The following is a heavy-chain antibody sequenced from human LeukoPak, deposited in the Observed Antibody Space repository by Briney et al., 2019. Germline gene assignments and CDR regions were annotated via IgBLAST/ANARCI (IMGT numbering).Heavy chain of an antibody. J-gene: IGHJ4*02. Sequence: PSETLSLTCTVSGGSISSGGYYWSWIRQHPGKGLEWIGYIYYSGSAYYNPSLKSRVTISVDTSENQFSLKLSSVTAADTAVYYCARDGYNWAYWGQGTLVTVSS. V-gene: IGHV4-31*03. CDR1: GGSISSGGYY. CDR3: ARDGYNWAY. CDR2: IYYSGSA. D-gene: IGHD5-24*01.